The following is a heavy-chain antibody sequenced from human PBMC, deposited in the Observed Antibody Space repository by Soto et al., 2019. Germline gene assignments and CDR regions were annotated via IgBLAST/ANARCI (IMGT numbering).Heavy chain of an antibody. CDR2: IYYSGST. CDR3: ARLTGGYYYYGMDV. J-gene: IGHJ6*02. CDR1: GGSISSSSYY. D-gene: IGHD7-27*01. Sequence: SETLSLTCTASGGSISSSSYYWGWIRQPPGKGLEWIGSIYYSGSTYYNPSLKSRVTISVDTSKNQFSLKLSSVTAADTAVYYCARLTGGYYYYGMDVWGQGTTVTVSS. V-gene: IGHV4-39*01.